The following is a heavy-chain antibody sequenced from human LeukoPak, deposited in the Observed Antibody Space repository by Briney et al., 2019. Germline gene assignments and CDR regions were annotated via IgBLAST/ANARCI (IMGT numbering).Heavy chain of an antibody. CDR1: GFTVSSNY. CDR3: ARSGEYCSGGSCYSLDDYYGMDV. CDR2: IYSGGST. D-gene: IGHD2-15*01. J-gene: IGHJ6*02. Sequence: GSLRLSCAASGFTVSSNYMSWVRQAPGKGLEWVSVIYSGGSTYYADSVKGRFTISRDNSKNTLYLQMNSLRAEDTAVYYCARSGEYCSGGSCYSLDDYYGMDVWGQGTTVTVSS. V-gene: IGHV3-66*01.